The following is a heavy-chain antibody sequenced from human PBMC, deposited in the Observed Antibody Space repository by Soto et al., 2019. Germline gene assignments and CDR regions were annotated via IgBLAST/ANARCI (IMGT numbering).Heavy chain of an antibody. Sequence: LESGGGLVQPGGSLTLSCAASRFTFSDFAMNWVRQAPGKGLEWVSSIHGTGSGTYYADSVKGRFTISRDNSKNTLYLQLDSLRDEDTAVYFCGKDAVPYNGKWDWFDSWGQGTLVIVSS. V-gene: IGHV3-23*01. CDR3: GKDAVPYNGKWDWFDS. CDR2: IHGTGSGT. J-gene: IGHJ5*01. CDR1: RFTFSDFA. D-gene: IGHD1-20*01.